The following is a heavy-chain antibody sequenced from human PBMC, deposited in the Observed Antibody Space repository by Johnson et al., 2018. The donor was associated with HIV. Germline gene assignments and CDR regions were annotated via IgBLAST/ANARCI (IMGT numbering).Heavy chain of an antibody. CDR3: AREAVPRGLQSAFGGAFDI. CDR1: GFTVSSNY. J-gene: IGHJ3*02. Sequence: EVQLVESGGGVVQPGRSLRLSCTASGFTVSSNYMSWVRQAPGKGLEWVSVIYSGGTTYYAASVKGRFTISRDNSKNTRYLQMNNLRAEDTAVYYWAREAVPRGLQSAFGGAFDIWGQGTMVTVAS. CDR2: IYSGGTT. D-gene: IGHD3-3*02. V-gene: IGHV3-66*01.